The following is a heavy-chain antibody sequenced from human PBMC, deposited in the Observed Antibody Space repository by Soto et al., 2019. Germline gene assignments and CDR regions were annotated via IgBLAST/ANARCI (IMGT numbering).Heavy chain of an antibody. CDR3: VRDDCSVGVCYLGDH. CDR2: ISGNGGNI. D-gene: IGHD2-15*01. CDR1: GFSFSNYV. J-gene: IGHJ4*02. Sequence: EVQLVESGGGLVQPGGSLRLSCVASGFSFSNYVMHWVRQAPGKGLEYVSAISGNGGNIYYANSVKGRFTISRDNSKNTLYLQMGSLRADDMAVYYCVRDDCSVGVCYLGDHWGQGILVTVSS. V-gene: IGHV3-64*01.